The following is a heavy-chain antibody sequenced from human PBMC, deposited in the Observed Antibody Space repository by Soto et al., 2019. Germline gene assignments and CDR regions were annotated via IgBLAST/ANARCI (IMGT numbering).Heavy chain of an antibody. CDR3: ARAISKGEAVAGEYYYYYYMDV. V-gene: IGHV1-46*03. D-gene: IGHD6-19*01. J-gene: IGHJ6*03. Sequence: QVQLVQSGAEVKKPGASVKVSCKASGYTFTSYYMHWVRQAPGQGLEWMGIINPSGGSTSYAQKFQGRVNMTRDTSTSTVYMELSSLRSEDTAVYYCARAISKGEAVAGEYYYYYYMDVWGKGTPVTVSS. CDR1: GYTFTSYY. CDR2: INPSGGST.